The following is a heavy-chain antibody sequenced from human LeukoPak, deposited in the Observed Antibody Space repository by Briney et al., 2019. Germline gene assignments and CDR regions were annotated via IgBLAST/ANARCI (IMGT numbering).Heavy chain of an antibody. CDR3: TRPAGGYCSGGSCYSEGLANDY. D-gene: IGHD2-15*01. CDR1: GFTFSGSA. CDR2: IRSKANSYAT. J-gene: IGHJ4*02. V-gene: IGHV3-73*01. Sequence: RSGGSLRLSCAASGFTFSGSAMHWVRQASGKGLEWVGRIRSKANSYATAYAASVKGRFTISGDDSKNAAYLQMNSLKTEDTAVYYCTRPAGGYCSGGSCYSEGLANDYWGQGTLVTVSS.